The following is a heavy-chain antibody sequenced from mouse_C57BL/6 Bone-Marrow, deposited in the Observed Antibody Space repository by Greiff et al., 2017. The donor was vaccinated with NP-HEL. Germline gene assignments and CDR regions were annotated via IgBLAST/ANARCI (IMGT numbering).Heavy chain of an antibody. CDR1: GYTFTDYN. V-gene: IGHV1-22*01. D-gene: IGHD1-1*01. Sequence: EVKLQQSGPELVKPGASVKMSCKASGYTFTDYNMHWVKQSHGKSLEWIGYINPNNGGTSYNQKFKGKATLTVNKSSSTAYMELRSLTSEDSAVYYCARQGASSYFFYAMDYWGQGTSVTVSS. CDR3: ARQGASSYFFYAMDY. J-gene: IGHJ4*01. CDR2: INPNNGGT.